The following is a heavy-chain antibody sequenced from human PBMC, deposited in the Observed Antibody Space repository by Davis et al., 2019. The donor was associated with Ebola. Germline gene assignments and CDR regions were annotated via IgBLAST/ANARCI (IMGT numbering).Heavy chain of an antibody. Sequence: SETLSLTCTVSGGSISSSSYYWGWIRQPPGKGLEWIGSIYYSGSTYYNPSLKSRVTISVDTSKNQFSLKLSSVTAADTAVYYCARGPMIVVVRWYYYYGMDVWGQGTTVTVSS. CDR1: GGSISSSSYY. CDR3: ARGPMIVVVRWYYYYGMDV. CDR2: IYYSGST. D-gene: IGHD3-22*01. J-gene: IGHJ6*02. V-gene: IGHV4-39*07.